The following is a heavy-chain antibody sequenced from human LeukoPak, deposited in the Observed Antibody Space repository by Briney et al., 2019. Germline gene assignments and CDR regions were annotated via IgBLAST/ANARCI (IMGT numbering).Heavy chain of an antibody. CDR3: AKDPYYDFWSGYYTGDYFDY. Sequence: GGSLRLSCAASGFTFSSYAMSWVRQAPGKGLEWVSAISGSGGSTYYADSVKGRFTISRDNSKNTLYLQMNSLRAEDTAVYYCAKDPYYDFWSGYYTGDYFDYWGQGTLVTVSS. D-gene: IGHD3-3*01. CDR1: GFTFSSYA. V-gene: IGHV3-23*01. J-gene: IGHJ4*02. CDR2: ISGSGGST.